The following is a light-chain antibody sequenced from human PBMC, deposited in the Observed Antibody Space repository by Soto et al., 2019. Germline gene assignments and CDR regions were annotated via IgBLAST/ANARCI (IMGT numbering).Light chain of an antibody. J-gene: IGKJ1*01. CDR3: QQYNSYPPT. CDR1: QSISSW. CDR2: DAS. V-gene: IGKV1-5*01. Sequence: DIRMTQSPSTLSASVGDRVTITCWASQSISSWLDWYQQKPGKAPKLLIYDASSLESGVPSRLRGSGYGTELTITISSMQTDDFETYYCQQYNSYPPTFGQGTKVDIK.